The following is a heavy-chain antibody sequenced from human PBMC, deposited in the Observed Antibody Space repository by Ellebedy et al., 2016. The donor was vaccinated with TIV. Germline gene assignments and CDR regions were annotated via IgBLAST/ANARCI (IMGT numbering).Heavy chain of an antibody. CDR1: GGTFSSYA. Sequence: SVKVSXXASGGTFSSYAISWVRQAPGQGLEWMGRIIPILGIANYAQKFQGRVTITADKSTSTAYMELSSLRSEDTAVYYCAAKTPGAMASTKDPVTDYWYFDLWGRGTLVTVSS. CDR3: AAKTPGAMASTKDPVTDYWYFDL. D-gene: IGHD5-24*01. CDR2: IIPILGIA. J-gene: IGHJ2*01. V-gene: IGHV1-69*04.